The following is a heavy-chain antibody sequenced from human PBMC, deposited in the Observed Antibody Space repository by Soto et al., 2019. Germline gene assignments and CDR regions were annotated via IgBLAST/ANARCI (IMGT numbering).Heavy chain of an antibody. V-gene: IGHV3-23*01. J-gene: IGHJ4*02. D-gene: IGHD1-1*01. Sequence: GGSLRLSCAASGFTFSSYAMSWVRQAPGKGLEWVSAISGSGGSTYYADSVKGRFTISRDNSKNTLYLQMNSLRPEDTAVYYCAKDASKDEPEPTLFDYWGQGTLVTVSS. CDR1: GFTFSSYA. CDR2: ISGSGGST. CDR3: AKDASKDEPEPTLFDY.